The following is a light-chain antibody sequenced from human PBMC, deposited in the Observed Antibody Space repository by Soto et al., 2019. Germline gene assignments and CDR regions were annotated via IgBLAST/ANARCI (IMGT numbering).Light chain of an antibody. V-gene: IGLV2-14*03. CDR3: SSYTSAGTYV. CDR1: SSDVGGYTF. CDR2: DVS. Sequence: QSALTQPASVSGSPGQSITISCTGTSSDVGGYTFVSWYQQHPGNAPKLILYDVSNRPSWVSSRFSGSKSGNTASLSISGLQTEDEADYYCSSYTSAGTYVFATGTKVTVL. J-gene: IGLJ1*01.